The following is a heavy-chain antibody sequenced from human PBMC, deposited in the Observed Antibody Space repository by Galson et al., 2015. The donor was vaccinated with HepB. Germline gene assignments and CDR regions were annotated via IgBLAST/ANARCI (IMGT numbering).Heavy chain of an antibody. CDR1: GGTFSSYT. CDR2: IIPILGIA. J-gene: IGHJ4*02. D-gene: IGHD3-10*01. Sequence: SVKVSCKASGGTFSSYTISWVRQAPGQGLEWMGRIIPILGIANYAQKFQGRVTITADKSTSTAYMELSSLRSEDTAVYYCALNERGRFGELLILDYWGQGTLVTVSS. CDR3: ALNERGRFGELLILDY. V-gene: IGHV1-69*02.